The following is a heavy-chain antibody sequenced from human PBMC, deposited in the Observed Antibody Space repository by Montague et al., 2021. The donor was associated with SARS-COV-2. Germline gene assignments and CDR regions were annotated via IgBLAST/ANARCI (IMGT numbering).Heavy chain of an antibody. CDR3: ARAHWDNYDSSGWRFDP. CDR1: GGSISGAY. J-gene: IGHJ5*02. CDR2: IYYSEST. Sequence: SETLSLTCTSSGGSISGAYWRWTRQTSGNELESNAFIYYSESTNYNPSLKSRVTISVDTSKNQFSLKLSSVTAADTAVYYCARAHWDNYDSSGWRFDPWGQGTLVNVSS. V-gene: IGHV4-59*01. D-gene: IGHD3-22*01.